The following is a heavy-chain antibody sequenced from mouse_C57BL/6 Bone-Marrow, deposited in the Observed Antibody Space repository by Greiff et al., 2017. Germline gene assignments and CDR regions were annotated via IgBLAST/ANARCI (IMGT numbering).Heavy chain of an antibody. D-gene: IGHD1-1*01. CDR3: ARGVRYLAY. CDR1: GYTFTSYW. V-gene: IGHV1-55*01. CDR2: IYPGSGST. J-gene: IGHJ3*01. Sequence: QVQLKQPGAELVKPGASVKMSCKASGYTFTSYWITWVKQRPGQGLEWIGDIYPGSGSTNYNEKFTSKATLTVDTSSSPAYMQLSSLTSEDSAVYYCARGVRYLAYWGKGTLVTVSA.